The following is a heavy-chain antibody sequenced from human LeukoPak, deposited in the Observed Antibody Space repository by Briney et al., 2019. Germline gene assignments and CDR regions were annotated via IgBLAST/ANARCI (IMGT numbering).Heavy chain of an antibody. CDR1: GFTFSSYA. J-gene: IGHJ6*03. CDR3: AKAANQLLVYYYYMGV. D-gene: IGHD2-2*01. V-gene: IGHV3-23*01. CDR2: ISGSGGST. Sequence: GGSLRLSCAASGFTFSSYAVSWVRQAPGKGLEWVSAISGSGGSTYYADSAKGRFTISRDNSKNTLYLQMNSLRAEDTAVYYCAKAANQLLVYYYYMGVWGKGTTVTVSS.